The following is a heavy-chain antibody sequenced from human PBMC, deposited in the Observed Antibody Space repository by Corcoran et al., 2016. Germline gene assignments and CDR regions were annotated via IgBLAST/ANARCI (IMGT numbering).Heavy chain of an antibody. CDR2: TWYAGTNK. J-gene: IGHJ6*02. Sequence: QVQLVESGGGVVQPGRSLRLSCAASGFTFSNYGMHWVRQAPGKGLEWVALTWYAGTNKEYAGSVKGRFTISRDNSKNRLSLQMNSLRVEDTAVYVCARGGVQGIYYGMDVWGQGTTVTVSS. CDR1: GFTFSNYG. V-gene: IGHV3-33*01. CDR3: ARGGVQGIYYGMDV. D-gene: IGHD3-10*01.